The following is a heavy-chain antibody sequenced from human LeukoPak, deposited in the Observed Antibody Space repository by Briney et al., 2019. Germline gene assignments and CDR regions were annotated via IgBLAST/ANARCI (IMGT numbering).Heavy chain of an antibody. V-gene: IGHV4-61*09. CDR1: GGSISSGSYY. D-gene: IGHD3-22*01. Sequence: SETLSLTCTVSGGSISSGSYYWSWIRQPAGKGLEWIGHIYTSGSTNYNPSLKSRVTISVDTSKNQFSLKLSSVTAADTAVYYGARATYYSDARGGAFDIGAKGTRVTVSS. CDR2: IYTSGST. J-gene: IGHJ3*02. CDR3: ARATYYSDARGGAFDI.